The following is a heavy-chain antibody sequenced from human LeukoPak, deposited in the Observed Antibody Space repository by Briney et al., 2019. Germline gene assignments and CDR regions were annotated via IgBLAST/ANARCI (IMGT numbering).Heavy chain of an antibody. V-gene: IGHV4-34*01. J-gene: IGHJ4*02. CDR2: INHSRST. Sequence: SETLSLTCAVYGGSFSGYYWSWIRQPPGKGLEWIGEINHSRSTNYNPSLKSRVTISVDTSKNQFSLKLSSVTAADTAVYYCARGLSYSSSWYRSGYFDYWGQGTLVTVSS. CDR1: GGSFSGYY. CDR3: ARGLSYSSSWYRSGYFDY. D-gene: IGHD6-13*01.